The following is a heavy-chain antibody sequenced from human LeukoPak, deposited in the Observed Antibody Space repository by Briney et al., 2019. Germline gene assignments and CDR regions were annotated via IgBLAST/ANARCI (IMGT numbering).Heavy chain of an antibody. J-gene: IGHJ5*02. CDR3: ARDEGPMGPPFDP. D-gene: IGHD3-10*01. CDR2: ISHSGTT. V-gene: IGHV4-4*02. Sequence: PSETLSLTCAVSGDSISSDNWWNWVRQPPGKGLEWIGEISHSGTTLYNPSLKSRVTISVDKSKNQFSLNLNSVTAADTAVYYCARDEGPMGPPFDPWGQGTLVTVSS. CDR1: GDSISSDNW.